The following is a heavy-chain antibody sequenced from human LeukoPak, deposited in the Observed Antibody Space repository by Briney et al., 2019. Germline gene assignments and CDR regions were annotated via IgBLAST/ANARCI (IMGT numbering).Heavy chain of an antibody. CDR1: GFTFSSYD. CDR2: ISGSGGST. Sequence: GGSLRLSCAASGFTFSSYDMSWVRQAPGKGLEWVSAISGSGGSTYYADSVKGRFTISRDNSKNTLYLQMNSLEIEDTAVYYCSRDRGIGYPSSWRGGLYNFDYWGQGTLVTVSS. V-gene: IGHV3-23*01. D-gene: IGHD6-13*01. J-gene: IGHJ4*02. CDR3: SRDRGIGYPSSWRGGLYNFDY.